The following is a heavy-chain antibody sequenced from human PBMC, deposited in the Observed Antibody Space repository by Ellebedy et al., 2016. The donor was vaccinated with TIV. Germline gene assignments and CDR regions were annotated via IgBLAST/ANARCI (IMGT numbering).Heavy chain of an antibody. J-gene: IGHJ6*02. CDR1: GYSFVDYW. CDR3: ARLRVSRGTTTGSKSRIYIYGMDI. D-gene: IGHD1-1*01. V-gene: IGHV5-10-1*01. CDR2: IDPGDSSA. Sequence: GESLKISXKGSGYSFVDYWIIWVRQTPGKGLEWMGRIDPGDSSAKYNPSFRGHVTMSVDKSLTTAYLQWSTPEASDSGTYHCARLRVSRGTTTGSKSRIYIYGMDIWGQGTTVIVSS.